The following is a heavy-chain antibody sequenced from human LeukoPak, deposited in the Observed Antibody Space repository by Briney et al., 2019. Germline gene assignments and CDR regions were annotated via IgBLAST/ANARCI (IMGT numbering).Heavy chain of an antibody. CDR1: GLTFSSFT. CDR2: ISGSGSYI. V-gene: IGHV3-21*01. Sequence: GGALRLSCAASGLTFSSFTMNWVGQAPGKGVEGVSWISGSGSYIYYEDSLKGRVTISRDNDKKSMYLQMNSLRPEYTAVYYCSKGCSTTSCYGDWGQGTLVTVSS. D-gene: IGHD2-2*01. CDR3: SKGCSTTSCYGD. J-gene: IGHJ4*02.